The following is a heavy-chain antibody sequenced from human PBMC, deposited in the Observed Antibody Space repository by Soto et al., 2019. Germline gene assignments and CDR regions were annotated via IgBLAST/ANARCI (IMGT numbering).Heavy chain of an antibody. CDR2: ISYDGSNK. D-gene: IGHD5-18*01. CDR3: AKDTAMAPDY. J-gene: IGHJ4*02. Sequence: GGSLRLSCAASGFTFSSYGMHWVRQAPGKGLEWVAVISYDGSNKYYADSVKGRFTISRDNSKNTLYLQMNSLRAEDTAVYYCAKDTAMAPDYWGQGTLVTVSS. V-gene: IGHV3-30*18. CDR1: GFTFSSYG.